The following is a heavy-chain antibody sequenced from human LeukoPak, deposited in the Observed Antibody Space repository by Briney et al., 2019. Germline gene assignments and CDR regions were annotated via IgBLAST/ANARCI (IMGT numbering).Heavy chain of an antibody. CDR2: INPNGGGS. D-gene: IGHD6-19*01. J-gene: IGHJ4*02. CDR3: ARDPPGDSGLDY. CDR1: GYTFTDYY. Sequence: ASVKVSCKASGYTFTDYYIHWVRQTPGQGLEWMGWINPNGGGSSYAQNFQGRVTMTRDTSINTAYMDLNSLRSDDTAVYYCARDPPGDSGLDYWGQGTLVTVSS. V-gene: IGHV1-2*02.